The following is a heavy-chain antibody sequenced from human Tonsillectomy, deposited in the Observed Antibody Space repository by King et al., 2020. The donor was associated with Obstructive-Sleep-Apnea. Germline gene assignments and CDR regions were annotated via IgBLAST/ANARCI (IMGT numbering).Heavy chain of an antibody. CDR1: GFTFSSYG. CDR2: ISYDGSNK. V-gene: IGHV3-30*18. D-gene: IGHD1-14*01. J-gene: IGHJ6*02. CDR3: AKDRVFLTFYGMDV. Sequence: VQLVESGGGVVQPGRSLRLSCAASGFTFSSYGMHWVRQAPGKGLEWVAVISYDGSNKYYADSVKGRFTISRDNSKNTLYLQMNSLRAEDTAVYYCAKDRVFLTFYGMDVWGQGTTDTVSS.